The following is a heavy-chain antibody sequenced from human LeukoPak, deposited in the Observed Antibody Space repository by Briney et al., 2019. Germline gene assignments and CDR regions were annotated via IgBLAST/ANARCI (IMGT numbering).Heavy chain of an antibody. CDR1: GFTFTSSA. D-gene: IGHD6-13*01. J-gene: IGHJ5*01. V-gene: IGHV1-58*02. Sequence: TSVKVSCKASGFTFTSSAMQWVRQARGQRLAWIGWIVVGSGNTNYAQKFQERVTITRGMSTSTAYMELSSLRSEDTAVYYCAAGDIAAAGTVPWGQGTLVTVSS. CDR2: IVVGSGNT. CDR3: AAGDIAAAGTVP.